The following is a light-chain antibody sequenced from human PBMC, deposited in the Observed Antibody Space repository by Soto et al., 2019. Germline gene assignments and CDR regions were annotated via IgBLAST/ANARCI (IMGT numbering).Light chain of an antibody. J-gene: IGKJ5*01. V-gene: IGKV1-5*01. CDR3: QQVYGHPPA. CDR1: ESISRW. Sequence: DIQMTQSPSTLSASVGDRVTITCRASESISRWLAWYQQEPGKAPSLLMYGASTLQSGVPSRFSGSGSGTEFTLTISSLQPEDVATYFCQQVYGHPPAFGPGTRLEIK. CDR2: GAS.